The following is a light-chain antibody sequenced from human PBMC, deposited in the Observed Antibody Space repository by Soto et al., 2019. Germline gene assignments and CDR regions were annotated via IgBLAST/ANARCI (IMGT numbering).Light chain of an antibody. CDR2: EVS. Sequence: QSVLTQPRSVSGSPGQSVTISCTGPSSDVVDYNYVSYVSWYQQHPGKVPKLMIYEVSSRPSGVSNRFSGSKSGNTASLTISGLQPEDEADYYCSSYTTSSTVVFRTGTKVTVL. CDR1: SSDVVDYNY. CDR3: SSYTTSSTVV. J-gene: IGLJ1*01. V-gene: IGLV2-14*03.